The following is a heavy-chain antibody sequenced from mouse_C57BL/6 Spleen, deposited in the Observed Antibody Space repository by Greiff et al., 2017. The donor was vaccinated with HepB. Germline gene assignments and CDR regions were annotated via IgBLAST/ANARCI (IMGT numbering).Heavy chain of an antibody. CDR3: ARASWDTYFDV. V-gene: IGHV1-64*01. J-gene: IGHJ1*03. Sequence: VQLQQPGAELVKPGASVKLSCKASGYTFTSYWMHWVKQRPGQGLEWIGMIHPNSGSTNYNEKFKSKATLTVDKSTSTAYMQLSSLTSEDSAVYYCARASWDTYFDVWGTGTTVTVSS. CDR2: IHPNSGST. D-gene: IGHD4-1*01. CDR1: GYTFTSYW.